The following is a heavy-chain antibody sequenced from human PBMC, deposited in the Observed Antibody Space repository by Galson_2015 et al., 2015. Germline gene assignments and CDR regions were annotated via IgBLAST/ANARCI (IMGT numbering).Heavy chain of an antibody. J-gene: IGHJ2*01. V-gene: IGHV4-61*01. CDR3: ARVLRITCTVVLVDGWYSVL. CDR1: GGFVSSDNYY. CDR2: MFYSGST. Sequence: ETLSLTCTVSGGFVSSDNYYWGWIRQPPGKELEWIGHMFYSGSTNYNPSLKSRVTMSLDTSKNQFSLRLSSVTAADTAVYYCARVLRITCTVVLVDGWYSVLSLRCTLATL. D-gene: IGHD2-15*01.